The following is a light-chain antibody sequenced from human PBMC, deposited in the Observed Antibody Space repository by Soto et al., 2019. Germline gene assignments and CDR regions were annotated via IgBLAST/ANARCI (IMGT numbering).Light chain of an antibody. CDR1: SSDVGDYNY. Sequence: QSVLTQPPSASGSPGQSVTISCTGTSSDVGDYNYVSWYQQHPGKAPKLMIYEVTKRPSGVPDRFSGSKSGNTASLTVSGLQAEDEADYYCSSYAGSKNFVFGTGTKVTVL. CDR2: EVT. J-gene: IGLJ1*01. V-gene: IGLV2-8*01. CDR3: SSYAGSKNFV.